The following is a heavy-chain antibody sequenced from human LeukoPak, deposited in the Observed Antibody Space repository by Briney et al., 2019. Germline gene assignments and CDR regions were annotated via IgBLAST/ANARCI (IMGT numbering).Heavy chain of an antibody. CDR2: IYNSGST. J-gene: IGHJ4*02. Sequence: SQTLSLTCTVSGGSISSGGYYWSWIRQHPGKGLEWIGYIYNSGSTYYNPPLQSRVTISLDTSKNQFSLKLSSVTAADTGVYYCARVECSGGSCYSFDYWGQGTLVTVSS. D-gene: IGHD2-15*01. CDR3: ARVECSGGSCYSFDY. V-gene: IGHV4-31*03. CDR1: GGSISSGGYY.